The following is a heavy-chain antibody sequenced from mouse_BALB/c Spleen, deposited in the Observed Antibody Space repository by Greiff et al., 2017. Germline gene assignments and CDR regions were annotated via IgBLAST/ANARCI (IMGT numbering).Heavy chain of an antibody. CDR1: GYTFSSYW. CDR3: AISITTVAPFAY. Sequence: QVQLQQSGAELMKPGASVTISCKATGYTFSSYWIEWVKQRPGHGLEWIGEILPGSGSTNYNEKFKGKATFTADTSSNTAYMQLSSLTSEDSAVYYCAISITTVAPFAYWGQGTLVTVSA. V-gene: IGHV1-9*01. J-gene: IGHJ3*01. D-gene: IGHD1-1*01. CDR2: ILPGSGST.